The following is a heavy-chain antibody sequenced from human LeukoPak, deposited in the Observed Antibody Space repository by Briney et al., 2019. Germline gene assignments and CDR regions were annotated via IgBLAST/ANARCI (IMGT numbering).Heavy chain of an antibody. CDR3: AKGGVYGDYYFDY. CDR2: ISGSGGDT. Sequence: GGSLRLSCAASGFPFSTYAMSWVRQAPGKGLEWVSVISGSGGDTYYADSVKGRFTISGDNSKDTVYLQMNSLRAEDTALYYCAKGGVYGDYYFDYWGQGTLVTVSS. J-gene: IGHJ4*02. CDR1: GFPFSTYA. D-gene: IGHD4-17*01. V-gene: IGHV3-23*01.